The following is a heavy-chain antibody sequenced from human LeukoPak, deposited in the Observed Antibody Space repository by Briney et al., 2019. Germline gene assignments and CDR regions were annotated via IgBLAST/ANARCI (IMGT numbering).Heavy chain of an antibody. CDR2: INPNSGGT. J-gene: IGHJ4*02. CDR3: ARDRTTVTIFDY. Sequence: ASVKVSCKASGYTFTGYYMHWVRQAPGQGLEWMGWINPNSGGTNYAQKFQGRVTMTRDTSISTVYMELNRLRSDDTAVYFCARDRTTVTIFDYWGQGTLVTVSS. CDR1: GYTFTGYY. V-gene: IGHV1-2*02. D-gene: IGHD4-17*01.